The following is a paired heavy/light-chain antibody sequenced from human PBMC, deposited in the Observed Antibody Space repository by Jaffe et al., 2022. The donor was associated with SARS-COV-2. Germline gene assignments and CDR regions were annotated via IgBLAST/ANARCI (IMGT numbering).Heavy chain of an antibody. J-gene: IGHJ6*03. D-gene: IGHD2-15*01. V-gene: IGHV4-61*01. Sequence: QVQLQESGPGLVKPSETLSLTCTVSGDSVSNGLYYWSWIRQSPGKGLEWIGYVYYSGSTNYNPSLKSRVTISPDTSKDQFSLKLTSVTAADTAVYYCARFGASYCSGGPCQGNYYYYYMDVWGEGATVTVSS. CDR2: VYYSGST. CDR3: ARFGASYCSGGPCQGNYYYYYMDV. CDR1: GDSVSNGLYY.
Light chain of an antibody. CDR2: SNN. Sequence: QSVLTQPPSVSGAPGQRVTISCTGSSSNIGVPYDVNWYQQLPGTAPRLLIYSNNNRPSGVPDRFSGSRSGTSASLAISRLQADDEADYFCQSYDRRLTWVFGGGTRLTVL. J-gene: IGLJ3*02. CDR3: QSYDRRLTWV. V-gene: IGLV1-40*01. CDR1: SSNIGVPYD.